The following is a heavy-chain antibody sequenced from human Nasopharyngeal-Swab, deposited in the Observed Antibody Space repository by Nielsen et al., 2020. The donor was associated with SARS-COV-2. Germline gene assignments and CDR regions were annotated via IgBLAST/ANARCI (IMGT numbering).Heavy chain of an antibody. Sequence: GGSLRLSCAASGFTFDDYAMHWVRQAPGKGLEWVSGISWNSGSIGYADSVKGRFTISRDNAKNSLYLQMNSLRAEDTALYYCATAPAVSGSPHYYYYYYGMDVWGQGTTVTVSS. V-gene: IGHV3-9*01. CDR3: ATAPAVSGSPHYYYYYYGMDV. J-gene: IGHJ6*02. CDR2: ISWNSGSI. D-gene: IGHD3-10*01. CDR1: GFTFDDYA.